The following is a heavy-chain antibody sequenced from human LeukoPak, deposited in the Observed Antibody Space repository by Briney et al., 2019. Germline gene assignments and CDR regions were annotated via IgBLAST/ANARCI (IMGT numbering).Heavy chain of an antibody. V-gene: IGHV1-2*06. CDR1: GYTFTRYD. J-gene: IGHJ4*02. Sequence: GASVKASCKASGYTFTRYDINWVRQATGHGLEWMGRINPNSGGTNYAQKFQGRVTMTRDTSISTAYMELSRLRSDDTAVYYCAREGDYYYDSSGYLHFGYWGQGTLVTVSS. D-gene: IGHD3-22*01. CDR3: AREGDYYYDSSGYLHFGY. CDR2: INPNSGGT.